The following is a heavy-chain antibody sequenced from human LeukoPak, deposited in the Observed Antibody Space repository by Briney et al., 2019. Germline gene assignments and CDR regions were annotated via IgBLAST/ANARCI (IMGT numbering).Heavy chain of an antibody. CDR2: IYSGGNT. CDR3: AKPYSGSYYFDY. CDR1: GFTVSSNY. Sequence: GGSLGLSCAASGFTVSSNYMSWVRQAPGKGLEWVSVIYSGGNTYYADSVKGRFTISRDNSKNTLYLQMNSLRAEDTAVYYCAKPYSGSYYFDYWGQGTLVTVSS. V-gene: IGHV3-53*01. D-gene: IGHD1-26*01. J-gene: IGHJ4*02.